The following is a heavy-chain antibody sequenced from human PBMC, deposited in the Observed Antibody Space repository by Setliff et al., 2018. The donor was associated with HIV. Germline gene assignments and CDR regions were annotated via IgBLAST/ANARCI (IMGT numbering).Heavy chain of an antibody. CDR2: IIPIFGTA. D-gene: IGHD4-17*01. J-gene: IGHJ6*02. CDR1: GGTFSSYA. Sequence: SVKVSCKASGGTFSSYAISWVRQAPGQGLEWMGGIIPIFGTANYAQKFQGRVTITTDESTSTAYMELSSLRSDDTAVYYCARTVHGVNDPYYYYGVDVWGQGTTVTVSS. CDR3: ARTVHGVNDPYYYYGVDV. V-gene: IGHV1-69*05.